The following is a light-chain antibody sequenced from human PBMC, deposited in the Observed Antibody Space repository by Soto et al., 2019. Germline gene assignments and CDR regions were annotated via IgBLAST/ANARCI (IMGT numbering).Light chain of an antibody. CDR2: GAS. CDR3: QQYNNWPPFT. J-gene: IGKJ2*01. Sequence: EIVMTQSPATLSVSPGERATLSCRASQSVSSNLAWYQQKPGQAPRLLIYGASTRATGIPARFSGSASGTEFTLTISSMQSEDFTVYDCQQYNNWPPFTFGQGTKLEIK. CDR1: QSVSSN. V-gene: IGKV3-15*01.